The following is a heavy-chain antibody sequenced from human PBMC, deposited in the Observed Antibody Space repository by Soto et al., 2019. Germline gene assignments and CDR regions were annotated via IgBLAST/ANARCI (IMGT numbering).Heavy chain of an antibody. CDR2: IKTKADNYAT. V-gene: IGHV3-73*01. D-gene: IGHD5-12*01. CDR3: TRSRATTPPDLGGLD. CDR1: GFTFSGYA. Sequence: PGGSLRLSCAASGFTFSGYAVHWVRQATGKGLEWVGRIKTKADNYATAYAASVRGRFTVSRDDSKNTAWLQMNSLQTEDTAVYYCTRSRATTPPDLGGLDWGQGTLVTVSS. J-gene: IGHJ4*02.